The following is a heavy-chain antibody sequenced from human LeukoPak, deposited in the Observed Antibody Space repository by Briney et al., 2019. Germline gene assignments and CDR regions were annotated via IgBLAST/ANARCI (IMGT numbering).Heavy chain of an antibody. Sequence: GASVKVSCKSSGYMFTSHGIHWLRQAPGQGLEWMGWISAQNGNTNYAQKFQGRVTMTRDTSISTAYMELSRLRSDDTAVYYCARVAAGIQLWLRARNWFDPWGQGTLVTVSS. D-gene: IGHD5-18*01. V-gene: IGHV1-18*01. J-gene: IGHJ5*02. CDR3: ARVAAGIQLWLRARNWFDP. CDR2: ISAQNGNT. CDR1: GYMFTSHG.